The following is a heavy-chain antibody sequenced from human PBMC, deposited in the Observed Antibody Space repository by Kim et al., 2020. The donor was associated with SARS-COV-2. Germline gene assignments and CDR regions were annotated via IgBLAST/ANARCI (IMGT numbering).Heavy chain of an antibody. Sequence: SETLSLTCTVSGGSISSYYWSWIRQPPGKRLEWIGYIYDSGSTNYNPSLKSRVTISVDTSKNQFSLKLISVTAADTVVYYFARGFDYWGQGTLVTVSP. CDR2: IYDSGST. J-gene: IGHJ4*02. V-gene: IGHV4-59*01. CDR1: GGSISSYY. CDR3: ARGFDY.